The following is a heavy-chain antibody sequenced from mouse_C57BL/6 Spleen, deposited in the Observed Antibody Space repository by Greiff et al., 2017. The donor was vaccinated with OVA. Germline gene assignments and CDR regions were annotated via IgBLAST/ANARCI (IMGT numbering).Heavy chain of an antibody. V-gene: IGHV5-16*01. Sequence: EVKVVESEGGLVQPGSSMKLSCTASGFTFSDYYMAWVRQVPEKGLEWVANINYDGSSTYYLDSLKSRFIISRDNAKNILYLQMSSLKSEDTATYYCARDLYYDYDGGAMDYWGQGTSVTVSS. CDR3: ARDLYYDYDGGAMDY. J-gene: IGHJ4*01. D-gene: IGHD2-4*01. CDR1: GFTFSDYY. CDR2: INYDGSST.